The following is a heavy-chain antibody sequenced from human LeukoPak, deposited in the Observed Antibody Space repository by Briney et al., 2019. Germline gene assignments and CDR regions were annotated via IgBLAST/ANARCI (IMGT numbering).Heavy chain of an antibody. CDR1: GFTFSIYS. D-gene: IGHD6-6*01. J-gene: IGHJ6*02. V-gene: IGHV3-23*01. CDR3: ARLLRGARFHGMDV. Sequence: SGGSLRLSCAASGFTFSIYSMYWVRQAPGKGFEWVSALNANGDTTYYAESVKGRFTISRDNSKNTVYLQMNSLRAEDTAVYYCARLLRGARFHGMDVWGQGTTVTVSS. CDR2: LNANGDTT.